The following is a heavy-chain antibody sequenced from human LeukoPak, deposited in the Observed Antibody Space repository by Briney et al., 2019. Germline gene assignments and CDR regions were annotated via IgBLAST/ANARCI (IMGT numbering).Heavy chain of an antibody. Sequence: GGSLRLSCAAYGFTFSIYAMSWVRQAPGKGLEWVSAISGSGGSTYYADSVKGRFTISRDNSKNTLYLQMNSLRAEDTAVYYCAKAFHIVVVPAAPFDYWGQGTLVTVSS. CDR2: ISGSGGST. V-gene: IGHV3-23*01. J-gene: IGHJ4*02. D-gene: IGHD2-2*01. CDR1: GFTFSIYA. CDR3: AKAFHIVVVPAAPFDY.